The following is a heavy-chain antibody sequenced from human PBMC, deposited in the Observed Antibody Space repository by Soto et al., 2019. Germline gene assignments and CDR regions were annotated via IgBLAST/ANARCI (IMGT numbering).Heavy chain of an antibody. CDR2: IHNTGTS. D-gene: IGHD5-12*01. CDR1: GGSISSYY. V-gene: IGHV4-59*01. J-gene: IGHJ5*02. CDR3: ARGPQWLRSDNWLDP. Sequence: QVQLQESGPGSVKPSETLSLTCTVSGGSISSYYWSWLRQPPGKGLQWIGNIHNTGTSTYNPSLKSRVAISLDTSNNQFSLRLTSMTTADTAVYYCARGPQWLRSDNWLDPWGQGTLVTVAS.